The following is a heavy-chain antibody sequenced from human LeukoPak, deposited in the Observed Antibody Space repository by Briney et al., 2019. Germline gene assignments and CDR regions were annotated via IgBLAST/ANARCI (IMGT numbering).Heavy chain of an antibody. CDR1: GGSISSGGYY. J-gene: IGHJ3*02. V-gene: IGHV4-30-2*01. D-gene: IGHD2-15*01. CDR3: ASQYTFCSGGSCYDAFDI. Sequence: SETLSLTCTVSGGSISSGGYYWSWIRQPPGKGLEWIGYIYHSGSTYYNPSLKSRVTISVDRSKNQFSLKLSSVTAADTAVYYCASQYTFCSGGSCYDAFDIWGQGTMVTVSS. CDR2: IYHSGST.